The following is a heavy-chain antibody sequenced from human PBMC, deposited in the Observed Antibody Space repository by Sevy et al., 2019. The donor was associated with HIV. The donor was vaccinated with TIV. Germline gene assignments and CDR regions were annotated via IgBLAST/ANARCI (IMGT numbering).Heavy chain of an antibody. Sequence: GGSLRLSCAASGFTFSSYSMNWVRQAPGKGLEWVSSISSSSSYIYYADSVKGRFTISRDNAKNSLYLQMNSLRAEDTAVYYCARWEDMNTFGGVIVITSSLGMDVWGQGTTVTVSS. J-gene: IGHJ6*02. V-gene: IGHV3-21*01. CDR1: GFTFSSYS. CDR3: ARWEDMNTFGGVIVITSSLGMDV. D-gene: IGHD3-16*02. CDR2: ISSSSSYI.